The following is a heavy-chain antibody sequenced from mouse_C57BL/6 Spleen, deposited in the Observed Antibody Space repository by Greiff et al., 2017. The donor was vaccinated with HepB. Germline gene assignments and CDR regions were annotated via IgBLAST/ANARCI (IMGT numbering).Heavy chain of an antibody. V-gene: IGHV1-26*01. J-gene: IGHJ1*03. CDR3: ARHYGSSEGYFDV. CDR1: GYTFTDYY. D-gene: IGHD1-1*01. Sequence: VQLQQSGPELVKPGASVKISCKASGYTFTDYYMNWVKQSHGKSLEWIGDINPNNGGTSYNQKFKGKATLTVDKSSSTAYMELRSLTSEDSAVYYCARHYGSSEGYFDVWGTGTTVTVSS. CDR2: INPNNGGT.